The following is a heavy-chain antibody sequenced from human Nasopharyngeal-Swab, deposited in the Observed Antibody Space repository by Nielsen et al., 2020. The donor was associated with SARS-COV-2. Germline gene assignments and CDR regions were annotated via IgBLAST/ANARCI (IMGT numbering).Heavy chain of an antibody. D-gene: IGHD3-16*01. J-gene: IGHJ4*02. CDR3: LIDWGDEKVIADL. V-gene: IGHV1-18*01. CDR2: INGQNINP. CDR1: GFPFSMYG. Sequence: ASVNVSCKASGFPFSMYGLSWVRQAPGQGLEWVGRINGQNINPKYSQKLQGRVTLTADTSTSTAYMELTSLISDDTAVYYCLIDWGDEKVIADLWGPGTLVTVSS.